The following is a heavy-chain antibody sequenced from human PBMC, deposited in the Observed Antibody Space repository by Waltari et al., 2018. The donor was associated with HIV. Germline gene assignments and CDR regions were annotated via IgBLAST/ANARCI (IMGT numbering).Heavy chain of an antibody. D-gene: IGHD2-21*02. CDR1: GFVFGSRW. J-gene: IGHJ6*02. CDR3: VKDVIVTFYGVYYSGLDV. Sequence: VDSGGTPVQKGGSLRLSCKACGFVFGSRWMHCVRHSPGKGLGWFSRIDNYGEGRKYADSDGGRFTISRDKAKNTLFRDMKGLRVEDSGIYYCVKDVIVTFYGVYYSGLDVWGQGTTVTV. CDR2: IDNYGEGR. V-gene: IGHV3-74*01.